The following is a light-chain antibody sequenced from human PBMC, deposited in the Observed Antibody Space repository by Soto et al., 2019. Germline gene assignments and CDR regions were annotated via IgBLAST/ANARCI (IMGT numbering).Light chain of an antibody. CDR2: NVI. CDR3: SSYTSSSTHVV. V-gene: IGLV2-14*01. CDR1: SSDVGGYNY. Sequence: QSVLTQPASVSGSPGQSITISCTGTSSDVGGYNYVSWYQQHPGKAPKLMIYNVINRPSGVSNRFSGSQSINTASLTISGLQAEDEADYYCSSYTSSSTHVVFGGGTKVTVL. J-gene: IGLJ2*01.